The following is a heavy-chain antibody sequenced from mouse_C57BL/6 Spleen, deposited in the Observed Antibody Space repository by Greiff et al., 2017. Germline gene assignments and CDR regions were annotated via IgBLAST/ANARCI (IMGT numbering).Heavy chain of an antibody. V-gene: IGHV1-22*01. J-gene: IGHJ2*01. CDR3: ARPPYGYDGTGFDY. D-gene: IGHD2-2*01. CDR2: INPNNGGT. Sequence: VQLQQSGPELVKPGASVKMSCKASGYTFTDYNMHWVKQSIGKSLGWIGDINPNNGGTSYNQKFKGKATLTVNKSSSTAYMELRSLTSEDSAVYYCARPPYGYDGTGFDYWGQGTTLTVSS. CDR1: GYTFTDYN.